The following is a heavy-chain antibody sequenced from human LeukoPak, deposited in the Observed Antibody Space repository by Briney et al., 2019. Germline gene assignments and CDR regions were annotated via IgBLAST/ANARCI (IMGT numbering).Heavy chain of an antibody. CDR3: ATDWH. Sequence: GGSLRLSCAASGFIFNNYAMSWVRQAPGKGLEWVGRIKSKTDGGTTDYAAPVKGRFTISRDDSENTVYLQMNSLKSEDTAVYYCATDWHWGQGTLVTISS. CDR2: IKSKTDGGTT. J-gene: IGHJ4*02. CDR1: GFIFNNYA. V-gene: IGHV3-15*01.